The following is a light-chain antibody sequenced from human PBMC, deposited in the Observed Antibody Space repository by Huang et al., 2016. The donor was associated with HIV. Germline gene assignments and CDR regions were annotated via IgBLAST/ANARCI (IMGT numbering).Light chain of an antibody. V-gene: IGKV3-15*01. CDR2: DAS. Sequence: TQSPDTLSVSPGERAILSCRASQSITVNLAWYQQRPGQPLRLLIYDASTRATGIPARVSGWGSGTEFTLFISSVQSEDFALYYCQQYSNWPPWTFGQGTTVDI. CDR3: QQYSNWPPWT. J-gene: IGKJ1*01. CDR1: QSITVN.